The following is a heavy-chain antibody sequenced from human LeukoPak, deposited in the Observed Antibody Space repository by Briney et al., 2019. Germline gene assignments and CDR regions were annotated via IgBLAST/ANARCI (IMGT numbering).Heavy chain of an antibody. CDR1: GGSVNNNAYY. V-gene: IGHV4-39*01. CDR2: VYYSGIT. J-gene: IGHJ4*02. CDR3: ARSDYSGYFDY. D-gene: IGHD4-11*01. Sequence: SETLSLTCTVSGGSVNNNAYYWGWVRQPPGKGLEYIGNVYYSGITYYNPSLQSRVTISVDTSNNQFSLKLSSVTAADTAVYYCARSDYSGYFDYWGQGTLVSVSS.